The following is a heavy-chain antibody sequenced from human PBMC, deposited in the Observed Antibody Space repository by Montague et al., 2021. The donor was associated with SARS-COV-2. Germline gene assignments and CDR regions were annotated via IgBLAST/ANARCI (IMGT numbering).Heavy chain of an antibody. V-gene: IGHV4-59*08. Sequence: SETLSLTCTVSGGSISSYYWSWIRQPPGRGLQWIGYISYSGSTYYNPSLKSRVTISVDTSKNQFSLRLSSVTAADTAVYYCARHPLGYCSSTSCYVGWGQGTLVTVSS. J-gene: IGHJ4*02. CDR1: GGSISSYY. CDR3: ARHPLGYCSSTSCYVG. CDR2: ISYSGST. D-gene: IGHD2-2*01.